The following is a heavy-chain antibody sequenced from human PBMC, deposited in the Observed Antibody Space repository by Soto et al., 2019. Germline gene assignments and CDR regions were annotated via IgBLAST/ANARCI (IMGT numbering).Heavy chain of an antibody. D-gene: IGHD2-15*01. J-gene: IGHJ3*01. CDR1: GGTFSSYT. Sequence: QVQLVQSGAEVKKPGSSVKVSCKASGGTFSSYTISWVRQAPGQGLEWMGRLIPILGLANYAQKFQGRVTITADKSTSTAYMELSSLRSEDTAVYYCALYCSGGSCYRSDAFDLWGQGTMVTVSS. CDR3: ALYCSGGSCYRSDAFDL. V-gene: IGHV1-69*02. CDR2: LIPILGLA.